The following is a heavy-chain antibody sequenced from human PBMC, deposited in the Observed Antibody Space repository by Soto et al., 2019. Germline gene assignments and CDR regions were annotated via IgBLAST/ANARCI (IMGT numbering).Heavy chain of an antibody. CDR1: GYSFTSYW. CDR3: ATPNRQLSQQLVRGYYPYYGMDV. V-gene: IGHV5-51*01. D-gene: IGHD6-13*01. CDR2: IYPGDSDT. J-gene: IGHJ6*02. Sequence: GASLKISCKGSGYSFTSYWIGWVRQMPGKGLEWMGIIYPGDSDTRYSPSFQGQVTISADKSISTADLQGSSLKASATAMYYCATPNRQLSQQLVRGYYPYYGMDVWGQGTTVTVSS.